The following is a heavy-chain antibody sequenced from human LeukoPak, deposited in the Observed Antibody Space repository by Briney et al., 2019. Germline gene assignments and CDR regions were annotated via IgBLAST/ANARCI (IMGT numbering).Heavy chain of an antibody. D-gene: IGHD3-10*01. CDR3: ARDVVRGSGGDV. V-gene: IGHV3-48*03. CDR1: GFIFSSYE. J-gene: IGHJ6*04. Sequence: PGGFLRLSCAASGFIFSSYEMNWVRQAPGKGLEWVSYISGSASIIYYADSVKGRFTISRDNAKNSLYLQMNSLRAEDTAVYYCARDVVRGSGGDVWGKGTTVTISS. CDR2: ISGSASII.